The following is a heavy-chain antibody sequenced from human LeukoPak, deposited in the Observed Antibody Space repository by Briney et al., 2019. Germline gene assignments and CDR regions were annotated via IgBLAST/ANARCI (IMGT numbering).Heavy chain of an antibody. Sequence: SETLSLTCTVSGGSISTYYWSWIRQPPGKGLEWVGYIYYSGITNYNPSLKSRATISVDTSKNQFSLKLNSVTAADTAVYYCAKRGSNTWSDFDYWGQGTLVTVSS. V-gene: IGHV4-59*08. CDR1: GGSISTYY. CDR3: AKRGSNTWSDFDY. D-gene: IGHD6-13*01. J-gene: IGHJ4*02. CDR2: IYYSGIT.